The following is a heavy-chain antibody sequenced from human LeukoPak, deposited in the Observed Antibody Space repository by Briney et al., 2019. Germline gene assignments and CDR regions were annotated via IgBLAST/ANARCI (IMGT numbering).Heavy chain of an antibody. Sequence: GASVKVSCKASGGTFSSYAISWARQAPGQGLEWMGGIIPIFGTANYAQKFQGRVTITADESTSTAYMELSSLRSEDTAVYYCASGTAAGTDYYGMDVWGQGTTVTVSS. CDR3: ASGTAAGTDYYGMDV. J-gene: IGHJ6*02. CDR2: IIPIFGTA. CDR1: GGTFSSYA. D-gene: IGHD6-13*01. V-gene: IGHV1-69*13.